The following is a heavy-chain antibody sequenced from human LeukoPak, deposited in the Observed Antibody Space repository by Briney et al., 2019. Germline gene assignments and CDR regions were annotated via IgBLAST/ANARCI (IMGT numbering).Heavy chain of an antibody. Sequence: GGSLRLSCAASGFTFSSYGMHWVRQAPGKGLEWVAVISYDGSNKYYADSVKGRFTISRDNSKNTLYLQMNSLRPEDTAVYYCARATSEALDYWGQGTLVTVSS. V-gene: IGHV3-30*03. D-gene: IGHD3-3*01. CDR3: ARATSEALDY. CDR1: GFTFSSYG. CDR2: ISYDGSNK. J-gene: IGHJ4*02.